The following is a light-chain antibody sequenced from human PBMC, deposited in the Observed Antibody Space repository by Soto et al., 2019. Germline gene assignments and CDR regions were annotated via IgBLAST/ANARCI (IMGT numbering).Light chain of an antibody. V-gene: IGLV3-9*01. CDR3: QVWDSSNYV. Sequence: SYELNQPLSVSVALGQTARITCGGNNIGSKNVHWYQQKPGQAPVLVIYRDSNRPSGIPERFSGSNSGNTATLTISRAQAGDEADYYCQVWDSSNYVFGNGTKATVL. CDR2: RDS. J-gene: IGLJ1*01. CDR1: NIGSKN.